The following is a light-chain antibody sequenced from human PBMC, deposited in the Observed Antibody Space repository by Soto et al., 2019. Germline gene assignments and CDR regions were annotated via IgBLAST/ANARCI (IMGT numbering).Light chain of an antibody. CDR2: DAS. J-gene: IGKJ4*01. Sequence: EIVLTQSPGTLSLSPGERATLSCRASQSISNNYLAWYQQKPGQAPRLLIYDASTRATDIADRFSGSGSETDFTLTISELEPEDSAVYYCQQYGTTLIFGGGTKVEI. CDR1: QSISNNY. V-gene: IGKV3-20*01. CDR3: QQYGTTLI.